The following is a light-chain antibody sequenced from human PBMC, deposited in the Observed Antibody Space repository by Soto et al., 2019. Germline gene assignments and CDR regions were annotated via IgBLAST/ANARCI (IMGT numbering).Light chain of an antibody. J-gene: IGKJ1*01. CDR1: QSISSW. V-gene: IGKV1-5*03. CDR2: KAS. CDR3: QQYGSSSPWT. Sequence: DIQMTQSPSTLSASVGDRVTITCRASQSISSWLAWYQQKPGKAPKLLIYKASCLETGVPSRFSGSGSGTEFTLTISSLQPDDFASYYCQQYGSSSPWTFGQGTKVEVK.